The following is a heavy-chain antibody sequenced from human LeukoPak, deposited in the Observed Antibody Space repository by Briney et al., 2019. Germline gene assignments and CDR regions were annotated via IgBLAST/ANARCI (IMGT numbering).Heavy chain of an antibody. Sequence: GGSLRLSCAAPGFTFSTYCMHWVRQAPGKGLVWVSRINSDGSTHYADSVKGRFTISRDNAKNTLSLQMNSLRPEDTGVYYCARAPSEIGGYYPEYFRHWGEGTLVSVSS. V-gene: IGHV3-74*01. CDR3: ARAPSEIGGYYPEYFRH. CDR1: GFTFSTYC. J-gene: IGHJ1*01. D-gene: IGHD3-3*01. CDR2: INSDGST.